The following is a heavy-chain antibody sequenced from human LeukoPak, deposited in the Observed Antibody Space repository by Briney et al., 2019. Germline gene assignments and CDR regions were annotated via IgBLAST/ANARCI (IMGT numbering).Heavy chain of an antibody. Sequence: PGGSLRLSCAASGFTFSSYSMNWVRQAPGQGLEWVSSISSSSSYIYYADSVKGRFTISRDNAKNSLYLQMNSLRAEDTAVYYCARGLAGNAFDIWGQGTMVTVSS. CDR3: ARGLAGNAFDI. D-gene: IGHD1-26*01. J-gene: IGHJ3*02. CDR1: GFTFSSYS. V-gene: IGHV3-21*01. CDR2: ISSSSSYI.